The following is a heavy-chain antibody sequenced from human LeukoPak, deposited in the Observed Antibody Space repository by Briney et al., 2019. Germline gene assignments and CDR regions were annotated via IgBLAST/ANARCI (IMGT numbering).Heavy chain of an antibody. Sequence: GASVKVSCKASGYTFTGYYMHWVRQAPGQGLEWMGWINPNSGGTNYAQKFQGRVTMTTDTSTSTAYMELRSLRSDDTAVYYCARDGEDYYDSSGHLYGMDLWGQGTTVTVSS. V-gene: IGHV1-2*02. D-gene: IGHD3-22*01. CDR2: INPNSGGT. CDR1: GYTFTGYY. J-gene: IGHJ6*02. CDR3: ARDGEDYYDSSGHLYGMDL.